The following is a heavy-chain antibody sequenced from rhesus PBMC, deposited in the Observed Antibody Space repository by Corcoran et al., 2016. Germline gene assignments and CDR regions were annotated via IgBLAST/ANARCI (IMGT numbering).Heavy chain of an antibody. CDR1: GASISSYW. Sequence: QVQLQESGPGLVKPSETLSLTCAVSGASISSYWWNWIRQPPGKGLEWSGEINGNSGSTNSTPSLKSRVTISKAASKNQFSLKLSSVTAADTAVYYCARSLYNFWSGYPYYGLDSWGQGVVVTVSS. D-gene: IGHD3-3*01. CDR2: INGNSGST. J-gene: IGHJ6*01. V-gene: IGHV4-80*01. CDR3: ARSLYNFWSGYPYYGLDS.